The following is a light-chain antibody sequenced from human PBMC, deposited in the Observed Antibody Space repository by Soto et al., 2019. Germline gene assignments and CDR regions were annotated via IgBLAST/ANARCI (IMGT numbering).Light chain of an antibody. CDR1: QNINSR. Sequence: DSQMTQSPSTVPASVGGRVTIICRASQNINSRLAWYQQKPGKAPNLLIYEASSLQTGVPSRFSGSGSGTEFTLTISSLQPDDFATFYCQQYSTYSRAFGQGTKVDIK. V-gene: IGKV1-5*03. J-gene: IGKJ1*01. CDR3: QQYSTYSRA. CDR2: EAS.